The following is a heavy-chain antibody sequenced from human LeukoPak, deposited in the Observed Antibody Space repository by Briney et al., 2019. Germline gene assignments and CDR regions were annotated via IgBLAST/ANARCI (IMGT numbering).Heavy chain of an antibody. V-gene: IGHV4-59*01. CDR1: GGSISSYY. J-gene: IGHJ4*02. Sequence: PSETLSLTCTVSGGSISSYYWSWIRQPPGKGLEWIGYIYYSGSTNYNPSLKSRVTISVDTSKNQLSLKLSSVTAADTAVYYCARFLDKYYFDYWGQGTLVTVSS. D-gene: IGHD3-3*01. CDR3: ARFLDKYYFDY. CDR2: IYYSGST.